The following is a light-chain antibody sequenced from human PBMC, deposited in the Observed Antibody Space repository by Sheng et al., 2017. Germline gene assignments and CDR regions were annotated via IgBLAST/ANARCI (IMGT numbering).Light chain of an antibody. CDR3: AAWDDSLNGLV. V-gene: IGLV1-44*01. CDR2: DNN. CDR1: GSNIGINS. J-gene: IGLJ1*01. Sequence: QSVLTQPPSASETPGQRVTISCSGAGSNIGINSVNWYQQLPGTAPKLLIYDNNQRPSGVPDRFSGSKSGTSASLAISGLQSEDEADYYCAAWDDSLNGLVFGTGTKITVL.